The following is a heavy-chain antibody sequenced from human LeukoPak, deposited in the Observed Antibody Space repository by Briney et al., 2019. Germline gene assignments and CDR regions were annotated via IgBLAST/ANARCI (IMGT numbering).Heavy chain of an antibody. CDR1: VFTFSTYG. J-gene: IGHJ4*02. CDR3: AKGLGDFDDFRLGY. Sequence: GGSLRLSCAASVFTFSTYGFHWVRQAPGKGLEWVAFIPSDGSDNYYANSVKGRFTISRDNSKNTLYLQMNSLRSEDTAVYYCAKGLGDFDDFRLGYWGQGTLVTVSS. V-gene: IGHV3-30*02. CDR2: IPSDGSDN. D-gene: IGHD4-17*01.